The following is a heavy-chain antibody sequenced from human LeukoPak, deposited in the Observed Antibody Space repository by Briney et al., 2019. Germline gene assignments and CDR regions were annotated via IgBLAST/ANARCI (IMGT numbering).Heavy chain of an antibody. D-gene: IGHD2-21*01. CDR2: ISGSGGST. CDR3: AKDKAVVINTKNDY. J-gene: IGHJ4*02. Sequence: PGGSLRLSCAASGFTFSSYAMSWVRQAPGKGLEWVSAISGSGGSTCYADSVKGRFTISRDNSKNTLYLQMNSLRAEDTAVYYRAKDKAVVINTKNDYWGQGTLVTVSS. V-gene: IGHV3-23*01. CDR1: GFTFSSYA.